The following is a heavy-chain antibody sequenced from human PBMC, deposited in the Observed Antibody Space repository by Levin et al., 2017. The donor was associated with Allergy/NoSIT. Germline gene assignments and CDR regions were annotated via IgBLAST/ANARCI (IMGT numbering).Heavy chain of an antibody. Sequence: PGESLKISCTASGFTFGDYAMSWFRQAPGKGLEWVGFIRSKAYGGTTEYAASVKGRFTISRDDSKSIAYLQMNSLNTEATAVYYCTRVQAAAYYDYWGQGTLVTVSS. V-gene: IGHV3-49*03. D-gene: IGHD3-9*01. CDR3: TRVQAAAYYDY. CDR2: IRSKAYGGTT. J-gene: IGHJ4*02. CDR1: GFTFGDYA.